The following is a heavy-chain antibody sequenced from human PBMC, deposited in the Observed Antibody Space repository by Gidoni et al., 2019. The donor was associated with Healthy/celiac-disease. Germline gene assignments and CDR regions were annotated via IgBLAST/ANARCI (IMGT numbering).Heavy chain of an antibody. J-gene: IGHJ4*02. CDR3: ARVLKRGYFDY. D-gene: IGHD3-9*01. V-gene: IGHV3-30*04. CDR1: GCTFSSYA. Sequence: QVQLVESGGGVVQPGRSLRLSCAASGCTFSSYAMHWVRQAPGKGLEWVAVISYDGSNKYYADSVKGRFTISRDNSKNTLYLQMNSLRAEDTAVYYCARVLKRGYFDYWGQGTLVTVSS. CDR2: ISYDGSNK.